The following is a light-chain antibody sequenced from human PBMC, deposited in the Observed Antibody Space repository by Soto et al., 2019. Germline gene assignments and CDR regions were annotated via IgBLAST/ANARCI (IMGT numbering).Light chain of an antibody. Sequence: QSVLTQPPSVSAAAGQRVTISCSGSSSNIGNKYVSWYQQVPGAAPTLLIYENDKRPSGIPDRFSGSKSGTSATLGITGLQTGEEGDYYFGTWDNSLSAVVLGGGTQLTVL. CDR3: GTWDNSLSAVV. CDR2: END. V-gene: IGLV1-51*02. J-gene: IGLJ3*02. CDR1: SSNIGNKY.